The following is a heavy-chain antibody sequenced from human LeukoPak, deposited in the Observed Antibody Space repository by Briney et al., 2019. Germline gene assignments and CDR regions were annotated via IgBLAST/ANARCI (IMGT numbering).Heavy chain of an antibody. CDR2: IYTSGST. Sequence: SETLSLTCTVSGGSISSYYWSWIRQPPGKGLEWIGYIYTSGSTNYNPSLKSRVTISVDTSRNQFSLKLSSVTAADTAVYYCARLDCSSTSCYPPGWFDPWGQGTLVTVSS. V-gene: IGHV4-4*09. D-gene: IGHD2-2*01. CDR1: GGSISSYY. J-gene: IGHJ5*02. CDR3: ARLDCSSTSCYPPGWFDP.